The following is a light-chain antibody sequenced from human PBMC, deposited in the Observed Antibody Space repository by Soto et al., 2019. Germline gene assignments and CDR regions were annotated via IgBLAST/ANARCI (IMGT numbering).Light chain of an antibody. CDR1: SSDVGGYNY. Sequence: QSALTQPASVSGSPGQSITISCTGTSSDVGGYNYVSWYQQHPGKAPKLMIYEVSNRPSGVSSRFSGSKSGNTASLTISGLQAEDEADYYCSSYTSSSTLFGTGTKLPS. V-gene: IGLV2-14*01. CDR2: EVS. CDR3: SSYTSSSTL. J-gene: IGLJ1*01.